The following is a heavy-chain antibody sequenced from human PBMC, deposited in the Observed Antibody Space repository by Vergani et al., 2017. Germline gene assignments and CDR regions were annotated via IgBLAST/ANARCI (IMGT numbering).Heavy chain of an antibody. V-gene: IGHV3-9*01. J-gene: IGHJ4*02. CDR1: GFTFADYA. CDR2: ISWNSGSI. D-gene: IGHD3-3*01. CDR3: AKGAPSTIFGVVILGPSDY. Sequence: EVQLVESGGGLVQPGRSLRLSCAASGFTFADYAMHWVRQAPGKGLEWVSGISWNSGSIGYADSVKGRFTISRDNAKNSLYLQMNSLRAEDTALYYCAKGAPSTIFGVVILGPSDYWGQGTLVTVSS.